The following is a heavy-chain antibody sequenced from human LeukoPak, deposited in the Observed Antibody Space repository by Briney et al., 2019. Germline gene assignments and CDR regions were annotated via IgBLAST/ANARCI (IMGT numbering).Heavy chain of an antibody. CDR3: ARNWFSTYFDY. D-gene: IGHD3-10*01. CDR1: RFNVNNYW. J-gene: IGHJ4*02. CDR2: ITSSSSTI. Sequence: PGGSLRLSCAASRFNVNNYWMHWVRQAPGKGLEWVSYITSSSSTIYYADSVKGRFTVSRDNSKNTLYLQMNSLRAEDTAVYFCARNWFSTYFDYWGQGTLVTVSS. V-gene: IGHV3-48*01.